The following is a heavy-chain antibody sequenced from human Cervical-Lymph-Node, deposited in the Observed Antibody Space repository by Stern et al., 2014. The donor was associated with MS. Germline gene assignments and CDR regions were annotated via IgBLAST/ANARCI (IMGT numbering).Heavy chain of an antibody. CDR2: INPNSGGT. J-gene: IGHJ4*02. V-gene: IGHV1-2*04. CDR1: GYTFTDYY. CDR3: ARGSRGVKTMVY. Sequence: VQLVESGAEVKKPGASVKVSCKASGYTFTDYYVHWGRQAPGQGLEWMGWINPNSGGTNYALKFQDWVTLTRDTSISTAYMELSRLRSDDTAVYYCARGSRGVKTMVYWGQGTLVTVSS. D-gene: IGHD3-10*01.